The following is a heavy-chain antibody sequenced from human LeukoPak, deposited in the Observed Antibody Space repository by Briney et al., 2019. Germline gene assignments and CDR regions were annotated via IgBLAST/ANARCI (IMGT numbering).Heavy chain of an antibody. CDR2: INQNGNER. CDR3: AKRGIGDLLAVAGEFDY. V-gene: IGHV3-7*03. CDR1: GFTFNNHR. J-gene: IGHJ4*02. Sequence: GSLRLSCAASGFTFNNHRMNWVRQGPGKGLEWVANINQNGNERLYVDSMKGRLTISRDNAKNSLYLQMNSLRAEDTAVYYCAKRGIGDLLAVAGEFDYWGQGTLVTVSS. D-gene: IGHD6-19*01.